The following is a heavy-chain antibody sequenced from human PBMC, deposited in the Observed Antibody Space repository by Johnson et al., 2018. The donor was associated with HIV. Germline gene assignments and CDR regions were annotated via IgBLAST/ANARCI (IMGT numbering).Heavy chain of an antibody. Sequence: QVQLVEYGGGVVQPGRSLRLSCAASGFTFSSYAMHWVRQAPGKGLEGVAVISYDGSNTYYADSVKGRFTISRDNSKNTLYLQMNSLRAEDTAVYYCARDRGQQLPYDAFDIWGQGTMVTVSS. CDR2: ISYDGSNT. J-gene: IGHJ3*02. CDR3: ARDRGQQLPYDAFDI. CDR1: GFTFSSYA. V-gene: IGHV3-30*04. D-gene: IGHD6-13*01.